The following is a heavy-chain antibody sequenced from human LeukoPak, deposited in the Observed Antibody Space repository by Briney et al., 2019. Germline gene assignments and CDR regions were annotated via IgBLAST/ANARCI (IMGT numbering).Heavy chain of an antibody. CDR1: GFTFSSYS. V-gene: IGHV3-21*01. CDR2: ISSSSSYI. Sequence: GGSLRLSCAASGFTFSSYSMNWVRQAPGKGLEWVSSISSSSSYIYYADSVKGRFTISRDNAKNSLYLQMNSLRAEDTAVYYCARDYSRLVVALNWFDPWGQGTLVTVSS. CDR3: ARDYSRLVVALNWFDP. D-gene: IGHD2-15*01. J-gene: IGHJ5*02.